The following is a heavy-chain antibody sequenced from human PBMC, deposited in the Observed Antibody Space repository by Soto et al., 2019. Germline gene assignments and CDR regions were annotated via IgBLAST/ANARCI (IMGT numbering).Heavy chain of an antibody. D-gene: IGHD2-15*01. CDR1: GGSVSSGSYY. V-gene: IGHV4-61*01. CDR2: VYYSGST. Sequence: SETLSLTCTVSGGSVSSGSYYWSWIRQPPGKGLEWIGYVYYSGSTNYNPSLKSRVTISVDTSKNQFSLKLSSVTAADTAVYYCARIVVVVAATGEWFDPWGQGTLVTVSS. J-gene: IGHJ5*02. CDR3: ARIVVVVAATGEWFDP.